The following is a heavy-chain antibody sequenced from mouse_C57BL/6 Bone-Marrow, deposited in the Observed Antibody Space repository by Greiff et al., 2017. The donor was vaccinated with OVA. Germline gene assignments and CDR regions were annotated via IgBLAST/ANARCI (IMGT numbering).Heavy chain of an antibody. V-gene: IGHV14-3*01. CDR3: APVLPRYPSYWYFDV. D-gene: IGHD1-1*01. Sequence: EVQLQQSVAELVRPGASVKLSCTASGFNIKNTYMHWVKQRPEQGLEWIGRIDPANGNTKYAPTFQGRATITADTSSNTAYLQLSSLTSEDTAIYYYAPVLPRYPSYWYFDVWGTGTTVTVSS. CDR2: IDPANGNT. CDR1: GFNIKNTY. J-gene: IGHJ1*03.